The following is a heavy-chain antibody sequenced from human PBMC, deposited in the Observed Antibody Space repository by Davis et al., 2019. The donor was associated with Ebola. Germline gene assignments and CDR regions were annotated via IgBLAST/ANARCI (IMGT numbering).Heavy chain of an antibody. CDR1: GFTFRSYW. V-gene: IGHV3-7*01. Sequence: GGSLRLSCEASGFTFRSYWMSWVRQAPGKGLEWVANIKNDGSESNYVDSVKGRFTISRDNAKNSLYLEMNSLRDEDTAVYYCARLFGVIPVFDYWGQGTLVTVSS. CDR2: IKNDGSES. J-gene: IGHJ4*02. D-gene: IGHD3-3*01. CDR3: ARLFGVIPVFDY.